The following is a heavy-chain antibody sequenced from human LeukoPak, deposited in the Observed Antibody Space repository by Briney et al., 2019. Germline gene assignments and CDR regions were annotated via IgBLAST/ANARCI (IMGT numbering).Heavy chain of an antibody. V-gene: IGHV3-21*01. CDR1: GFTFSFYS. D-gene: IGHD3-10*01. CDR3: ARVERYYFGSGSHSDF. CDR2: ITSDSTDI. Sequence: GGSLRLSCAVSGFTFSFYSMNWVRQAPGEGLEWVSSITSDSTDIYYADSVKGRFTISRDNAKNSLYLHMNNLRVEDTAVYYCARVERYYFGSGSHSDFWGQGTLVTVSS. J-gene: IGHJ4*02.